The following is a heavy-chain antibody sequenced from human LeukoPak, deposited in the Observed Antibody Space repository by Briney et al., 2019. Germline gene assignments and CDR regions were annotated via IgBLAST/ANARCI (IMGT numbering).Heavy chain of an antibody. V-gene: IGHV3-7*03. CDR1: GFTFGKYW. J-gene: IGHJ4*02. D-gene: IGHD3-3*01. CDR3: ARDQYDTWSRRGNFDS. CDR2: IKLDGSEK. Sequence: GGSLRLSCVASGFTFGKYWMSWVRQAPGKGLEWVADIKLDGSEKNYVDSVKGRFTISRDNTKNSLYLQMNSLRVEDTAVFYCARDQYDTWSRRGNFDSWGQGTLVIVSS.